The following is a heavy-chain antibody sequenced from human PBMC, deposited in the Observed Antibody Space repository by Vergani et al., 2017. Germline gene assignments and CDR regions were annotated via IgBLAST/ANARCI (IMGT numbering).Heavy chain of an antibody. J-gene: IGHJ4*02. CDR1: GFTFDDFG. CDR2: INWNGGNT. V-gene: IGHV3-20*04. D-gene: IGHD4-17*01. CDR3: ARVPQGGDYGDYYCDY. Sequence: EVQLVESGGGVERPGGPLRLSCAASGFTFDDFGMTWVRQSPGKGLEWVSFINWNGGNTLYADSGKGRFTISRDNARNSLYLQMSNLTTEDTAFYYCARVPQGGDYGDYYCDYWGQGTLVTVAS.